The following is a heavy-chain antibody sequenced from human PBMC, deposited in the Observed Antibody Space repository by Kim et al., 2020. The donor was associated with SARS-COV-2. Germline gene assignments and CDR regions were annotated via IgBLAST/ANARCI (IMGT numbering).Heavy chain of an antibody. CDR3: ARHVDSSSWYDY. J-gene: IGHJ4*02. D-gene: IGHD6-13*01. V-gene: IGHV5-10-1*01. Sequence: NHRPSFQGHVTRSADKSSSTAYLQWSSLKASDTAMYYCARHVDSSSWYDYWGQGTLVTVSS.